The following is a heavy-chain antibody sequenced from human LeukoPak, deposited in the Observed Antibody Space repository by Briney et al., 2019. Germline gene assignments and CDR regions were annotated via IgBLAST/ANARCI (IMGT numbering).Heavy chain of an antibody. CDR3: ASWYYYDSSGYYLGDY. J-gene: IGHJ4*02. CDR1: GGSISSYY. D-gene: IGHD3-22*01. V-gene: IGHV4-39*07. Sequence: SETLSLTCTVSGGSISSYYWAWVRQPPGKGLEWIGTVFYNGATQYSPSLRSRVTISIDTSTNQFSLKLTSVTAADTAVYYCASWYYYDSSGYYLGDYWGQGTLVTVSS. CDR2: VFYNGAT.